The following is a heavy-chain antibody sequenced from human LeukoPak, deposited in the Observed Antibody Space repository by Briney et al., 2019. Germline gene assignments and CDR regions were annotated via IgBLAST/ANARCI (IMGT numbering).Heavy chain of an antibody. Sequence: ASVKVSCKTFGYIFSGYGISWVRQAPGQGLEWMGWITGNNGHTDYAPSLQGRVTVTTDTSTNTAYMELTSLRSDDTAMHYCARDQRNSGSYRFEYWGQGTLVTVSS. V-gene: IGHV1-18*01. CDR3: ARDQRNSGSYRFEY. D-gene: IGHD1-26*01. CDR1: GYIFSGYG. CDR2: ITGNNGHT. J-gene: IGHJ4*02.